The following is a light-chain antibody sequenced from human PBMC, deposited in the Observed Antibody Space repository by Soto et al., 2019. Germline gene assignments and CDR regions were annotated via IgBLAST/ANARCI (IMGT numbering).Light chain of an antibody. CDR3: QQYSSWPPIT. CDR1: QSVSSN. J-gene: IGKJ5*01. Sequence: EIVMTQSPATLSVSPGERATLSCRASQSVSSNLAWYQQKPGQAPRLLIYGASTRATGFPARFSGSGSGTEFSPTIRSLQSEDFAVYYCQQYSSWPPITFGQGTRLEIK. V-gene: IGKV3-15*01. CDR2: GAS.